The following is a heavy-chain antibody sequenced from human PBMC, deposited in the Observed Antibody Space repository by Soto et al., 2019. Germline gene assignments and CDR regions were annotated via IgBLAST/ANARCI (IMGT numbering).Heavy chain of an antibody. V-gene: IGHV4-34*01. CDR1: GGSFSGYY. Sequence: PSETLSLTCAVYGGSFSGYYWSWIRQPPGKGLEWIGEINHSGSTNYNPSLKSRVTISVDTSKNQFSLKLSSVTAADTAVYYCASSNLLRFLPGRPPTLDYWGQGTLVTVSS. D-gene: IGHD3-3*01. CDR2: INHSGST. CDR3: ASSNLLRFLPGRPPTLDY. J-gene: IGHJ4*02.